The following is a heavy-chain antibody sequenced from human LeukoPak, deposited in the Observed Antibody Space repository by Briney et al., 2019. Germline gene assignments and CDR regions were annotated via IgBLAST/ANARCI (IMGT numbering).Heavy chain of an antibody. V-gene: IGHV3-23*01. Sequence: PGGSLRLSCAASGFTFSSYAMSWVRQAPGKGLEWVSAISGSGGSTYYADSVKGRFTISRDNSKNTLYLQMNSLRAEDTAVYYCAKDQSRITIFGVVITPPVAFDIWGQGTMVTVSS. D-gene: IGHD3-3*01. CDR3: AKDQSRITIFGVVITPPVAFDI. CDR1: GFTFSSYA. CDR2: ISGSGGST. J-gene: IGHJ3*02.